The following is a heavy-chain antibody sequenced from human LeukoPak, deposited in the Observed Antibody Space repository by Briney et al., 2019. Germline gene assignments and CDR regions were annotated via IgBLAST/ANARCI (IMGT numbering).Heavy chain of an antibody. CDR1: GYSFTSYW. V-gene: IGHV5-10-1*01. J-gene: IGHJ3*02. D-gene: IGHD3-22*01. CDR2: IDPSDSYT. Sequence: GESLRISCKGSGYSFTSYWISWVRQMPGKGLEWMGRIDPSDSYTNYSPSFQGHVTISVDKSISTAYLQWSSLKASDTAMYYCARQGGFYDNRGYNDAFDIWGQGTVVTVSS. CDR3: ARQGGFYDNRGYNDAFDI.